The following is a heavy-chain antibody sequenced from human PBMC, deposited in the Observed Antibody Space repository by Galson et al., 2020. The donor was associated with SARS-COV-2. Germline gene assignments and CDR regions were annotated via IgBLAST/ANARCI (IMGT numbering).Heavy chain of an antibody. V-gene: IGHV4-61*02. D-gene: IGHD3-10*01. Sequence: SETLSITCSVSGGSITSGSYFWNWIRQPAGKGLEWIGRIYSSGNTNYNPSLKSRVTISMDTSKNQFSLNLNSVTAADTAIYYCARGVAYWGQGTLVTVSS. J-gene: IGHJ4*02. CDR2: IYSSGNT. CDR3: ARGVAY. CDR1: GGSITSGSYF.